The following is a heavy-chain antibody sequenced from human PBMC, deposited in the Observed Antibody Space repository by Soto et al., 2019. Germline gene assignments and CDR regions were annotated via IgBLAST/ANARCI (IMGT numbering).Heavy chain of an antibody. CDR2: IIPIFGTA. V-gene: IGHV1-69*13. CDR3: ARAKTIVATISKSYGIEV. CDR1: GGTFSSYA. Sequence: SVKISCKASGGTFSSYAISWVRQAPGQGLEWMGGIIPIFGTANYAQKFQGRVTITADESTSTAYMELSSLRSEDTAVYYCARAKTIVATISKSYGIEVWGEGTKVTVS. D-gene: IGHD5-12*01. J-gene: IGHJ6*02.